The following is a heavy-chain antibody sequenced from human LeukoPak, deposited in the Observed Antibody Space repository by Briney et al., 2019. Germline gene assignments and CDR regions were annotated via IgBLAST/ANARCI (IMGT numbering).Heavy chain of an antibody. CDR3: ATQHSSGWYGWAY. V-gene: IGHV3-74*01. Sequence: PGGSLRLSCAASEFTFSNYWMHWVRQAPGKGLVWVSRINTDGSSTSYVDSVKGRFTISRDNAKNTLYLQMNSLRAEDTAVYYCATQHSSGWYGWAYWGQRTLVTVSS. CDR1: EFTFSNYW. D-gene: IGHD6-19*01. CDR2: INTDGSST. J-gene: IGHJ4*02.